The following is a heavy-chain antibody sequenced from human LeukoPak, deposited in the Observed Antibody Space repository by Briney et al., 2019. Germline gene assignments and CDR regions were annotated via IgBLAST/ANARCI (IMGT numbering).Heavy chain of an antibody. CDR1: GYTFTGYY. J-gene: IGHJ4*02. CDR3: ARDFLTGYYNAYYFDY. Sequence: ASVKVSCKASGYTFTGYYMHRVRQAPGQGLEWMGWINPNSGGTNYAQKFQGRVTMTRDTSISTAYMELSRLRSDDTAVYYCARDFLTGYYNAYYFDYWGQGTLVTVSS. D-gene: IGHD3-9*01. CDR2: INPNSGGT. V-gene: IGHV1-2*02.